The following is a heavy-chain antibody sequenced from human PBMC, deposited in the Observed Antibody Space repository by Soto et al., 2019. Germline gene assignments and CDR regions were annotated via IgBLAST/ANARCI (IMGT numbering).Heavy chain of an antibody. CDR2: IYSGGST. J-gene: IGHJ4*02. CDR1: GFTVSSNY. CDR3: EREEYSGSWRY. V-gene: IGHV3-66*01. D-gene: IGHD6-13*01. Sequence: PGGSLRLSCAASGFTVSSNYMSWVRQAPGKGLEWVSVIYSGGSTYYADSVKGRFTISRDNSKNTLYLQMNSLRAEDTAVYYCEREEYSGSWRYCGQGNLVTVSS.